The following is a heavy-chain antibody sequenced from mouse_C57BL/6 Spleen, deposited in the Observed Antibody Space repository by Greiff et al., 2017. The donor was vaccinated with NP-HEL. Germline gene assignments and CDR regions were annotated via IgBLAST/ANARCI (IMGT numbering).Heavy chain of an antibody. Sequence: VKLQQPGAELVRPGSSVKLSCKASGYTFTSYWMDWVKQRPGQGLEWIGNIYPSDSETHYNQKFKDKATLTVDKSSSTAYMQLSSLTSEDSAVYYCARSHYYGSSLYYFDYWGQGTTLTVSS. D-gene: IGHD1-1*01. CDR1: GYTFTSYW. V-gene: IGHV1-61*01. J-gene: IGHJ2*01. CDR3: ARSHYYGSSLYYFDY. CDR2: IYPSDSET.